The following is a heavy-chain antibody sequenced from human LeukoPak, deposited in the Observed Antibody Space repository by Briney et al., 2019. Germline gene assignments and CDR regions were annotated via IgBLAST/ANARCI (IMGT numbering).Heavy chain of an antibody. CDR1: GFTFSSYW. D-gene: IGHD3-3*01. Sequence: GGSLRLSCAASGFTFSSYWMTWVRQAPGKGLEWVANIKLDVSETYYVDSVRGRFTISRDNTKNSLYLQMDSLRAEDTAVYYCARDESLGDLWSGYFDAFDIWGQGTMVTVSS. CDR2: IKLDVSET. V-gene: IGHV3-7*01. CDR3: ARDESLGDLWSGYFDAFDI. J-gene: IGHJ3*02.